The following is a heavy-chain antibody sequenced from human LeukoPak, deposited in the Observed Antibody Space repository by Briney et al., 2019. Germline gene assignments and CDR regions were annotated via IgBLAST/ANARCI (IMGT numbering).Heavy chain of an antibody. CDR2: IYHSGST. Sequence: PSETLSLTCAVSDYSITSDYYWGWIRQTPGKGLEWIGSIYHSGSTYYNPSLKSRVIISVDTSKNQFSLKLTSVTAADTAVYYCAREGSTSGTNWFDPWGQGTLVTVSS. J-gene: IGHJ5*02. D-gene: IGHD3-10*01. V-gene: IGHV4-38-2*02. CDR3: AREGSTSGTNWFDP. CDR1: DYSITSDYY.